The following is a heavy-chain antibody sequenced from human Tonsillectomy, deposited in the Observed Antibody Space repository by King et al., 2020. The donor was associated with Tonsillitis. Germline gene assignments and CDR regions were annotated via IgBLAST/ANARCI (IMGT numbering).Heavy chain of an antibody. D-gene: IGHD2-2*01. J-gene: IGHJ6*03. CDR3: VKDNQDIVLVPAARDYYYYSYLDV. CDR1: GFTFSDYA. CDR2: FSGSGGIT. V-gene: IGHV3-23*04. Sequence: EVQLVESGGGLVQPGGSLRLSCAASGFTFSDYAMSWVRQAPGKGLEWVSSFSGSGGITYYADSVKGRFTISRDNSKNQLYLQMHSLRAEDTAVYYCVKDNQDIVLVPAARDYYYYSYLDVWGKGTTVTVSS.